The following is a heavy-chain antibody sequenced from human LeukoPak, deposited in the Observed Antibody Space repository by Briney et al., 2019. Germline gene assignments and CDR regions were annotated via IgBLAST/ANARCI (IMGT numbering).Heavy chain of an antibody. V-gene: IGHV3-23*01. Sequence: GGSLRLSCAASGFTVSANYMTWVRQAPGKGLEWVSAISGSGGSTYYADSVKGRFTISRDNSKNTLYLRMNSLRAEDTAVYYCAKLRYYDCSGYYSFDYWGQGTLVTVSS. CDR1: GFTVSANY. CDR3: AKLRYYDCSGYYSFDY. J-gene: IGHJ4*02. D-gene: IGHD3-22*01. CDR2: ISGSGGST.